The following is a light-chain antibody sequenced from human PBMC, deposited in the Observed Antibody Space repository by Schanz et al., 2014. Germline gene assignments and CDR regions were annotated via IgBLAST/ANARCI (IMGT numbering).Light chain of an antibody. V-gene: IGKV1-39*01. CDR3: QQYNSYSRT. CDR1: QSIRNY. Sequence: DIQMTQSPSSLSASVGDRVTITCRARQSIRNYLNWYQQKPGKAPNLLIYAASSLQSGVPSRFSGNGSGTDFTLTISSLLPDDFATYYCQQYNSYSRTFGQGTKVEIK. CDR2: AAS. J-gene: IGKJ1*01.